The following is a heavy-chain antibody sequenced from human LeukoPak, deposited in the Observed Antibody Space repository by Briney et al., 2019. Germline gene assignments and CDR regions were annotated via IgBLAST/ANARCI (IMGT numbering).Heavy chain of an antibody. V-gene: IGHV3-48*01. CDR3: EKVLDPPFWGGDCCLDY. J-gene: IGHJ4*02. Sequence: GGSLRLSCAASGFTFSSYSMHWVRQAPGKGLEWVSYISSSSSTIYYADSVKGRFTISRDNGKNSLHLQMNILRTEDTALYYCEKVLDPPFWGGDCCLDYWGKGTLVTVSS. D-gene: IGHD2-21*02. CDR1: GFTFSSYS. CDR2: ISSSSSTI.